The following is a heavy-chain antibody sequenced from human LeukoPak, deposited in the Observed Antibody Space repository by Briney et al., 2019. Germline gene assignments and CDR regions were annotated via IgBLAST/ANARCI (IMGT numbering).Heavy chain of an antibody. D-gene: IGHD2-21*01. CDR1: GFTFSNYY. J-gene: IGHJ3*02. Sequence: GGSLRLSCAASGFTFSNYYMSWIRQAPGKGLEWVAYISSSGSTISYADSVKGRFTISRDSSNNTLYLQMNSLRAEDTAVYYCAKDLVFNYGGSQWAFDIWGQGTMVTVSS. CDR2: ISSSGSTI. V-gene: IGHV3-11*01. CDR3: AKDLVFNYGGSQWAFDI.